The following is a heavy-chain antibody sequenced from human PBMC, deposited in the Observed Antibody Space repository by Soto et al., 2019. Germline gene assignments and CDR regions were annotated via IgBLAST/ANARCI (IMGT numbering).Heavy chain of an antibody. CDR3: ARDPRDSPGAYYYNYYGLDV. D-gene: IGHD2-21*01. V-gene: IGHV3-33*01. CDR2: IWHDGSEK. CDR1: GFVFSSYG. Sequence: LRLSCATSGFVFSSYGMQWVRQAPGKGLEWVAAIWHDGSEKYYADLVKGRFTISGDNSKSTLYLQMNSLRAEDTAVYYCARDPRDSPGAYYYNYYGLDVWGQGTTVTVSS. J-gene: IGHJ6*02.